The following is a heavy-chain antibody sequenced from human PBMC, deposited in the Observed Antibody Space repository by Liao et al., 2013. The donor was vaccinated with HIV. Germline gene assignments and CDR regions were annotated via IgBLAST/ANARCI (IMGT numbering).Heavy chain of an antibody. J-gene: IGHJ2*01. CDR1: GGSISDYY. D-gene: IGHD4-11*01. Sequence: QAQLQESGPGLVRPSETLSLTCTISGGSISDYYWTWIRQPAGKGLEWIGRGHFSGHTSYNPSLTRATVSLDTSKIQISLEPRSSVTAADTAVYFCARGDYIRYFDLWGRWHLGSLSP. CDR2: GHFSGHT. CDR3: ARGDYIRYFDL. V-gene: IGHV4-4*07.